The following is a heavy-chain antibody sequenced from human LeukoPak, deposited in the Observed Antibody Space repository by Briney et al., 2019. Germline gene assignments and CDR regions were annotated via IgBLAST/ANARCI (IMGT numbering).Heavy chain of an antibody. CDR1: GFTFSSYG. Sequence: PGGSLRLSCAASGFTFSSYGMHWVRQAPGKGLEWVAGISYDGTNEYYADAVKGRLSISRDNSKNTLFLQMNSLRAEDTAVFYCAKDFVVSVPAAPYNAFYTWGQGTMVAVSS. V-gene: IGHV3-30*18. CDR2: ISYDGTNE. D-gene: IGHD2-2*01. CDR3: AKDFVVSVPAAPYNAFYT. J-gene: IGHJ3*02.